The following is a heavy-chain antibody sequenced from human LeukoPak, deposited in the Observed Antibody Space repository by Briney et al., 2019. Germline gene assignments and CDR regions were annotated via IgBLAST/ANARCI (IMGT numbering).Heavy chain of an antibody. V-gene: IGHV3-23*01. CDR3: AKQWPVDY. Sequence: GESLSLSCAVSGFTFSSYAMSWIRQAPGKGLEWVAGIRGSGGSTYHADSVKGRFTISRDNSKNTPYLQMNRLRAEDTAVYYCAKQWPVDYWGQGTLVTVSS. D-gene: IGHD6-19*01. CDR2: IRGSGGST. CDR1: GFTFSSYA. J-gene: IGHJ4*02.